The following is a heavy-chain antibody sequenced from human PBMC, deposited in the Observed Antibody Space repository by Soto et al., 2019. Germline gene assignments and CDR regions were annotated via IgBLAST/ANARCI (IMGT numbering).Heavy chain of an antibody. D-gene: IGHD2-21*02. CDR2: INYSGST. CDR3: VRHCDGDCSHAFDI. Sequence: QVQLQQWGAGLLKPSETLSLTCAVYGGSCSGYYWSWIRQPPGKGLEWIGEINYSGSTNYNPSLKSRVTISVDTSKNQFSLKLSSVTAADTAVFYCVRHCDGDCSHAFDIWGQGTMVTVSS. J-gene: IGHJ3*02. V-gene: IGHV4-34*01. CDR1: GGSCSGYY.